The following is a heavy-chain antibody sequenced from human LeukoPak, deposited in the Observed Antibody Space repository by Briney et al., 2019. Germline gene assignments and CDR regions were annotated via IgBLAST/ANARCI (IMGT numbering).Heavy chain of an antibody. V-gene: IGHV3-49*03. D-gene: IGHD5-12*01. CDR3: VRYTTTSRYTYFGMDV. J-gene: IGHJ6*02. Sequence: GGSLRLSCTASGFTFGDYAMCWFRQAPGKGLEWVGAVRSKAYGGTRDYAASVKGRFTISRDDSESITYLQLNSLETEDTAVYYCVRYTTTSRYTYFGMDVWGQGTTVTVSS. CDR1: GFTFGDYA. CDR2: VRSKAYGGTR.